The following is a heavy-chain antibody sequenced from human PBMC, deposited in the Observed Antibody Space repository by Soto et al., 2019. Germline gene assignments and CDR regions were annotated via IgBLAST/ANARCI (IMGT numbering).Heavy chain of an antibody. V-gene: IGHV1-18*01. J-gene: IGHJ6*02. CDR2: ISSYNGDT. Sequence: GASVKVSFKASGYTFTRSGISWVRQAPGQGPEWMGWISSYNGDTNYAQTFQGRVTMTTDTSTSTAYMELRSLRSDDTAVYYCARDGYCVSSTCSFLPDVWGQGTTVTVSS. CDR3: ARDGYCVSSTCSFLPDV. D-gene: IGHD2-2*03. CDR1: GYTFTRSG.